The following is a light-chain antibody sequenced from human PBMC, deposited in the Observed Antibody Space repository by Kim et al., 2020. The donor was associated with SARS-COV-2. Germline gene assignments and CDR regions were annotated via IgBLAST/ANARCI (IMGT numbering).Light chain of an antibody. J-gene: IGKJ1*01. CDR3: QQYENSPWT. V-gene: IGKV3-20*01. CDR1: QSVSSMY. Sequence: PGERATLSCRASQSVSSMYLAWYQQKPGQAPRLLIYGASSRATGIPDRFSGSGSGTDFTLTISRLEPEDCAVYYCQQYENSPWTFVQGTKVDIK. CDR2: GAS.